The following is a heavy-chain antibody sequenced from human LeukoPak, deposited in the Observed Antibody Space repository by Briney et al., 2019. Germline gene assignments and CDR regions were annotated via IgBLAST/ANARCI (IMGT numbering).Heavy chain of an antibody. CDR1: GYTLTELS. V-gene: IGHV1-24*01. CDR2: FDPEDGET. D-gene: IGHD3-3*01. Sequence: ASVKVSCKVSGYTLTELSMHWVRQAPGKGLEWMGGFDPEDGETIYAQKFQGRVTMTEDTSTDTAYMELISLRSEDTAVYYCATLDDFWSGSHEESYYYYYMDVWGKGTTVTVSS. CDR3: ATLDDFWSGSHEESYYYYYMDV. J-gene: IGHJ6*03.